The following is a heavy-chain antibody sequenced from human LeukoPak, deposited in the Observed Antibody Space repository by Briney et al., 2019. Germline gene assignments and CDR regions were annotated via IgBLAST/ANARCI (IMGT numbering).Heavy chain of an antibody. CDR3: ARAPAFDWLLPDY. V-gene: IGHV3-11*04. D-gene: IGHD3-9*01. J-gene: IGHJ4*02. Sequence: AGGSLRLSCAASGFTFSDYYMSWIRQAPGKGLERVSYISSSGSTIYYADSVKGRFTISRDNAKNSLYLQMNSLRAEDTAVYYCARAPAFDWLLPDYWGQGTLVTVSS. CDR1: GFTFSDYY. CDR2: ISSSGSTI.